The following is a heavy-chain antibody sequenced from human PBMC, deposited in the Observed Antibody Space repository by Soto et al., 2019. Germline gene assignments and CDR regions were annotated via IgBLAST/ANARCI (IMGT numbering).Heavy chain of an antibody. Sequence: QVQLVQSGAEVKKPGASVKVSCKASGYTVTGYYMHWVRQAPGQGLEWMGWINPNSGGTNYAQKFQGWVTMTRDTSISTAYMERSRLRSDDTAVYYCARWGDLYCSGGSCYSWFDPWGLGTLVTVSS. J-gene: IGHJ5*02. CDR1: GYTVTGYY. CDR3: ARWGDLYCSGGSCYSWFDP. D-gene: IGHD2-15*01. CDR2: INPNSGGT. V-gene: IGHV1-2*04.